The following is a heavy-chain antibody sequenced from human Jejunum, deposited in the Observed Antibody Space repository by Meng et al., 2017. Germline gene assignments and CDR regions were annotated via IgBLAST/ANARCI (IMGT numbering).Heavy chain of an antibody. D-gene: IGHD6-13*01. CDR3: GKEGAAGNFAVLDS. V-gene: IGHV3-23*01. J-gene: IGHJ4*02. Sequence: GGSLRLSCAASGFTFTNYAMSWVRQAPGKGLEWVAVIINTDGGAYYPDSGKGRFTISREDYKNKLYLQQNSLTAEDATVYYCGKEGAAGNFAVLDSWGQGTLVTVSS. CDR1: GFTFTNYA. CDR2: IINTDGGA.